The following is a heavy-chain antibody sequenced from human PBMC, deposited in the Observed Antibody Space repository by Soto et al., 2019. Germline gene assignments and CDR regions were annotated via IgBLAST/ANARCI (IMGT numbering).Heavy chain of an antibody. CDR3: ARVFYYDILTGKSYNRDV. V-gene: IGHV3-23*01. J-gene: IGHJ6*02. D-gene: IGHD3-9*01. CDR1: GFTFSNDA. CDR2: ISGSGGST. Sequence: VQLLESGGDLVQPGGSLRLSCEASGFTFSNDAMSWVRQAPGKGLEWVSVISGSGGSTNYADSAKGRFTISRDNSMVTMYLQMNSLRAEDTAVYYCARVFYYDILTGKSYNRDVWGQGTTGIVSS.